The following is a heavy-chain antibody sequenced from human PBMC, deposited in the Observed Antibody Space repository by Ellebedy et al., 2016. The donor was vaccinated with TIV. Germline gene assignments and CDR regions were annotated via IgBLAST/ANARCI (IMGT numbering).Heavy chain of an antibody. Sequence: ASVKVSCKTSGYSFTANYIHWVRQAPGQGLEWMGWINPNNSDTNYTQKFQGRVTMTRDTSISTAYMDLSRLRSDDTAVYYCARDPPRTGDSYFDLWGRGTLVTVSS. D-gene: IGHD1-1*01. CDR2: INPNNSDT. CDR1: GYSFTANY. V-gene: IGHV1-2*02. J-gene: IGHJ2*01. CDR3: ARDPPRTGDSYFDL.